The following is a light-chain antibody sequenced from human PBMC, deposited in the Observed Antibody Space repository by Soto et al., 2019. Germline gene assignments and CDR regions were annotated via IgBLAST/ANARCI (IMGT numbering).Light chain of an antibody. CDR1: QNIFTY. V-gene: IGKV1-9*01. J-gene: IGKJ1*01. CDR3: QQYNSYS. CDR2: TVS. Sequence: DIPLTQSPSFLSASLGDRVTITCRASQNIFTYLNWYQQRPGKAPNLLIYTVSTLQSGVPSRFSGSGSGTEFTLTISSLQPDDFATYYCQQYNSYSFGQGTKVDI.